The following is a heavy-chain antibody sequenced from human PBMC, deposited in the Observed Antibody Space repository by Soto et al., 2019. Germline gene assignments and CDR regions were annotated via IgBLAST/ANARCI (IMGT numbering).Heavy chain of an antibody. Sequence: GASVKVSCKASGYTFTSYYMHWVRQAPGQGLEWMGIINPSGGSTSYAQKFQGRVTMTRDTSTSTVYMELSSLRSEDTAVYYCAREGGGGMYYYDSSGYYPRLDYGMDVWGQGTTVTVSS. J-gene: IGHJ6*02. V-gene: IGHV1-46*03. CDR3: AREGGGGMYYYDSSGYYPRLDYGMDV. CDR1: GYTFTSYY. D-gene: IGHD3-22*01. CDR2: INPSGGST.